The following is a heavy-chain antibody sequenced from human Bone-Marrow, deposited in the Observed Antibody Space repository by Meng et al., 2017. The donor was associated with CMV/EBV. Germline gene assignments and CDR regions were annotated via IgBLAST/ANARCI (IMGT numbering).Heavy chain of an antibody. CDR3: ARGLRTDGYPYFDH. J-gene: IGHJ4*02. CDR1: GFSLNANGMR. Sequence: SGPTLVKPTQTLTLTCAFSGFSLNANGMRVNWIRQPPGKGLEWIGYIYSSGSTNYNPSLRSRVTISVDMSKNHLSLKLDSVTAADTALYYCARGLRTDGYPYFDHWGQGALVTVSS. D-gene: IGHD5-18*01. CDR2: IYSSGST. V-gene: IGHV4-61*03.